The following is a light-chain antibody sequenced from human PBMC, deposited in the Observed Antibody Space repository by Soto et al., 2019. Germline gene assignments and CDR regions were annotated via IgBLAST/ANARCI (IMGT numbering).Light chain of an antibody. CDR2: GAS. V-gene: IGKV1-39*01. Sequence: DIQMTQSPSSLSASVGDRVTITCRASQSISRHLNRYQQKPGKAPKLLIYGASTLQSGVPSRFSGSGSGTEFTLTISSLQPEDFASYYCQQTYGTLYTFGQGTKLEIK. CDR1: QSISRH. CDR3: QQTYGTLYT. J-gene: IGKJ2*01.